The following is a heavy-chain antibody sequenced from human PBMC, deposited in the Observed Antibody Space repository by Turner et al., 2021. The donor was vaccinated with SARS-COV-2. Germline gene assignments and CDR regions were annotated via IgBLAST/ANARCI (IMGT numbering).Heavy chain of an antibody. Sequence: EVQLVESGGGLVHPVGSLRLPCAASGFTVSSNYMSWVRQASGKGVGWVSVIYSGGSTYYADSVKGKNTLYLQMNSMRVEDTAVYSCAREAAAGNFHGWFDPWGQGTLVTVSS. CDR1: GFTVSSNY. CDR3: AREAAAGNFHGWFDP. CDR2: IYSGGST. J-gene: IGHJ5*02. D-gene: IGHD6-13*01. V-gene: IGHV3-66*01.